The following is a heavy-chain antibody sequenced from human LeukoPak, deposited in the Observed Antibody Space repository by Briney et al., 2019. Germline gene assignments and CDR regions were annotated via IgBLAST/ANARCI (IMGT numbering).Heavy chain of an antibody. CDR1: GFTFSSYS. CDR3: ARSISVNIVVVPAAGYFDY. J-gene: IGHJ4*02. D-gene: IGHD2-2*01. CDR2: ISSSSSYI. V-gene: IGHV3-21*01. Sequence: PGGSLRLSCAASGFTFSSYSMNWVRQAPGKGLEWVSSISSSSSYIYYADSVKGRFTISRDNAKNSLYLQMNSLRAEDTAVYYCARSISVNIVVVPAAGYFDYWGQGTLVTVSS.